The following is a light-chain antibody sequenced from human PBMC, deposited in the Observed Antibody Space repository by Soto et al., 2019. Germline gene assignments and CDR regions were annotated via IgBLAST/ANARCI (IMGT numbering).Light chain of an antibody. J-gene: IGKJ5*01. Sequence: EIVLTQSPGTLSLSPGERATLSCRASQSVSSSYLAWYQQKPRQAPRLLIYGASGRATGIPDRFSGSGSGTEFTLTINRLEPEDFAVYYCEQYGSSPPVTFGQGTRLEI. CDR3: EQYGSSPPVT. V-gene: IGKV3-20*01. CDR2: GAS. CDR1: QSVSSSY.